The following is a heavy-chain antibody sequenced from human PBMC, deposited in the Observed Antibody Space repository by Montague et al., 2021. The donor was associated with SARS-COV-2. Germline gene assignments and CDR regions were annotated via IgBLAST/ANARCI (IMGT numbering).Heavy chain of an antibody. CDR3: ARAPATIFGVVKQIDY. CDR2: IYYSGST. Sequence: TLSLTCTVSGGSISSGGYYWSWIRQHPGKGLEWIGYIYYSGSTYYNPSLKSRVTTSVDTSKNQFSLKLSSVTAADTAVYYCARAPATIFGVVKQIDYWGQGTLVTVSS. D-gene: IGHD3-3*01. V-gene: IGHV4-31*03. J-gene: IGHJ4*02. CDR1: GGSISSGGYY.